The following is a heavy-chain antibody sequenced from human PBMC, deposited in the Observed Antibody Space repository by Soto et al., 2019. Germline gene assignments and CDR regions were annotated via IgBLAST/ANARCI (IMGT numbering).Heavy chain of an antibody. Sequence: ASVKVSCKASGYTFTGYYMHWVRQAPGRGLEWMGWINPNSGGTSYAQKFQGRVTMTRDTSISTAYMELSRLRSDDTAVYYCAGAVVVVYGMDVWGQGTTVTVSS. CDR3: AGAVVVVYGMDV. D-gene: IGHD2-15*01. CDR2: INPNSGGT. V-gene: IGHV1-2*02. CDR1: GYTFTGYY. J-gene: IGHJ6*02.